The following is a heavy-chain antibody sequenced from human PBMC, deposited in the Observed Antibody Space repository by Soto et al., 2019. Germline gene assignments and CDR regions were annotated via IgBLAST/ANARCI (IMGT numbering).Heavy chain of an antibody. J-gene: IGHJ6*02. Sequence: GGSLRLSCAASGFTFSSYSMNWVRQAPGKGLEWVSSISSSSSYIYYADSVKGRFTISRDNAKNSLYLQMNSLRAEDTAVYYCARDISGNVYYYGMDVRGQGTTVTVSS. CDR2: ISSSSSYI. CDR3: ARDISGNVYYYGMDV. V-gene: IGHV3-21*01. CDR1: GFTFSSYS. D-gene: IGHD2-15*01.